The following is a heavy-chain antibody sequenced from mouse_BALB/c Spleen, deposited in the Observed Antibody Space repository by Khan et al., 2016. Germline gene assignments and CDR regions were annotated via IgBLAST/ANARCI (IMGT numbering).Heavy chain of an antibody. CDR3: ARDDFYFDY. CDR1: GFSLISYA. D-gene: IGHD2-13*01. V-gene: IGHV2-4-1*01. CDR2: IWSGGST. Sequence: QVQLKQSGPGLVQPSQSLSITCTVSGFSLISYAVHWVRQSPGKGLEWLGVIWSGGSTDYNAAFISRLSISKDNSKRQVFFKRNSLQPDDTAIYYCARDDFYFDYWGQGTTLTVSS. J-gene: IGHJ2*01.